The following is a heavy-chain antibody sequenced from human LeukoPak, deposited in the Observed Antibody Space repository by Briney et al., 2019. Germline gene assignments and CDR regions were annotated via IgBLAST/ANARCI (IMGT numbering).Heavy chain of an antibody. J-gene: IGHJ6*04. CDR2: ISGSGGST. Sequence: GGSLRPSCAASGFTFSSYGMSWVRQAPGKGLEWVSAISGSGGSTYYADSVKGRFTISRDNAKNSLYLQMNSLRAEDTAVYYCAELGITMIGGVWGKGTTVTISS. CDR1: GFTFSSYG. V-gene: IGHV3-23*01. CDR3: AELGITMIGGV. D-gene: IGHD3-10*02.